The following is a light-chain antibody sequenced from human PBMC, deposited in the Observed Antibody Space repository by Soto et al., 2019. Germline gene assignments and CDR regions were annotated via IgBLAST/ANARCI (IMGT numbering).Light chain of an antibody. Sequence: QSVLTQPPSVSGAPGQRVTISCTGSSSNIGAGYDVHWYQQLPGTAPKLLIYGNSNRPSGVPDRFSGSKSGTSASLAITGLQAEDEADYYCPSYDSSLIHVVFGGGTKLTVL. V-gene: IGLV1-40*01. CDR2: GNS. CDR3: PSYDSSLIHVV. CDR1: SSNIGAGYD. J-gene: IGLJ2*01.